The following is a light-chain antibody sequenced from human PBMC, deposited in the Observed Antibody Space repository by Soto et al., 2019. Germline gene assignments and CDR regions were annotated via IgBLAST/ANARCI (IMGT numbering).Light chain of an antibody. CDR1: ESISSW. CDR3: QQCNSLSPWT. V-gene: IGKV1-5*02. Sequence: DIQMTQTPSTLPASVGDTVSILCRASESISSWLAWYQQKPGNAPRLLIYDASKLGRGVPSRFSGAGSGTEFILTISSLQPDDFATYFCQQCNSLSPWTFGQGTKVDIK. CDR2: DAS. J-gene: IGKJ1*01.